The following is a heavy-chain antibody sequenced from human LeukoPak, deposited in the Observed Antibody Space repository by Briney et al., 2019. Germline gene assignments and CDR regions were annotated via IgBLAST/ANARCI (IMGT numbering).Heavy chain of an antibody. D-gene: IGHD5-24*01. Sequence: SETLSLTCTVSGGSISGYYWSWIRQPPGKGLEWIGYIYYSGSSNYIPSLKGRVTISADTSKNQFSLNLTSVTAADTAVYYCARGKETATNWGQGTLVTVSS. CDR3: ARGKETATN. CDR2: IYYSGSS. J-gene: IGHJ4*02. V-gene: IGHV4-59*01. CDR1: GGSISGYY.